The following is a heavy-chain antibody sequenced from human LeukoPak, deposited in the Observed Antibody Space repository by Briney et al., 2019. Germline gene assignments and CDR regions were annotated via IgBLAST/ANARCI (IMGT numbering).Heavy chain of an antibody. J-gene: IGHJ5*02. CDR2: INPNSGGT. CDR1: GYTFTDYY. V-gene: IGHV1-2*06. CDR3: AKCGDFIAASYNWFDP. Sequence: ASVKVSCKASGYTFTDYYMHWVRQAPGQGLEWMGRINPNSGGTKYAQKFQGRVTMTRDTSISTAYMELNRLTSDDAAVYYCAKCGDFIAASYNWFDPWGQGTLVTVSS. D-gene: IGHD6-13*01.